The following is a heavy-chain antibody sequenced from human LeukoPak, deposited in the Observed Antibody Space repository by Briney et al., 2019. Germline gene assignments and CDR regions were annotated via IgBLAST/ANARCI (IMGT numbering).Heavy chain of an antibody. Sequence: GGSLRLSCAASGFTFSGSAMHWVRQASGKGLEWVGRIRSKANSYATAYAASVKGRFTISRDDSKNTAYLQMNSLKTEDTAMYYCTRGTTVPNRRYYYYMDVWGKGTTVTVSS. CDR1: GFTFSGSA. CDR3: TRGTTVPNRRYYYYMDV. V-gene: IGHV3-73*01. CDR2: IRSKANSYAT. D-gene: IGHD1-7*01. J-gene: IGHJ6*03.